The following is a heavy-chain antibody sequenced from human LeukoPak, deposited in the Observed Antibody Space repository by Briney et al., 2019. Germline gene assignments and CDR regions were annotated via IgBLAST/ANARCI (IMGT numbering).Heavy chain of an antibody. CDR2: ISYDGSNK. Sequence: GGSLRLSCAASGFTFSSYGMHWVRQAPGKGLEWVAVISYDGSNKYYADSVKGRFTISRDNSKNTLYLQMNSLRAEDTAVYYCAKDRDSGSYSVIFDYWGQGTLVTVSS. CDR3: AKDRDSGSYSVIFDY. D-gene: IGHD1-26*01. V-gene: IGHV3-30*18. CDR1: GFTFSSYG. J-gene: IGHJ4*02.